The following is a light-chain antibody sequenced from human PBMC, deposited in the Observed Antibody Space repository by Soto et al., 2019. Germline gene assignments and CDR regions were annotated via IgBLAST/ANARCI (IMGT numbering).Light chain of an antibody. V-gene: IGLV1-44*01. CDR1: NSNIGSDI. CDR2: TTN. Sequence: QSVLTQPPSASGTPGQRATISCCGSNSNIGSDIVNCYQLLPGAAPEVLINTTNQRPSGVPERFSGYKSGTSASLAISGLQSADEANSSCATWDGGMSGPFVFGTGTKVTVL. J-gene: IGLJ1*01. CDR3: ATWDGGMSGPFV.